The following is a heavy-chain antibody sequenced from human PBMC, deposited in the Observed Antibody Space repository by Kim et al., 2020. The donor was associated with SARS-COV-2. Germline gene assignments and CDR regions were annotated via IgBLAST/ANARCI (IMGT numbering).Heavy chain of an antibody. D-gene: IGHD5-18*01. V-gene: IGHV1-69*04. CDR3: ARDWIQLWTNWFDP. J-gene: IGHJ5*02. Sequence: AQKFQGRVTITADKSTGTAYMELSSLRSEDTAVYYCARDWIQLWTNWFDPWGQGTLVTVSS.